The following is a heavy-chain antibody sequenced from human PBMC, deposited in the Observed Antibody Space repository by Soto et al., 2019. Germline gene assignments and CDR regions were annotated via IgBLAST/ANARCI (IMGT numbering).Heavy chain of an antibody. CDR3: AILTDRLDTAMVLFDF. V-gene: IGHV4-39*07. Sequence: SETLSLTCTVSGGSISSSTYYWGRIRQPPGKGLEWIGSIYYSGNTYYNPSLKSRVTISVDKSKNQFSLKLSSVTAADTAVYYCAILTDRLDTAMVLFDFWGKGTMVTVSS. D-gene: IGHD5-18*01. CDR1: GGSISSSTYY. CDR2: IYYSGNT. J-gene: IGHJ3*01.